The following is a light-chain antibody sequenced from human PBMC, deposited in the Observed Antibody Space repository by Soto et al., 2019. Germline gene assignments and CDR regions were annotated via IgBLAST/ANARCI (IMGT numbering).Light chain of an antibody. CDR1: QSVSSN. Sequence: EMVMTQSPATLSVSPGERATLSCRASQSVSSNLAWYQQKPGQAPRLLIYAASTRATGIPARFSGSESGTEFTLTISSLQSEDFAVYYCQQYNNWPGTFGQGTKVEI. J-gene: IGKJ1*01. CDR3: QQYNNWPGT. CDR2: AAS. V-gene: IGKV3-15*01.